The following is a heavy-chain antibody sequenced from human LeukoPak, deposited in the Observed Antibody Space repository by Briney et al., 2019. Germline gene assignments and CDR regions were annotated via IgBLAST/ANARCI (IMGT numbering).Heavy chain of an antibody. Sequence: GGSLRLSCAASGFTLSSYAMSWVRQAPGKGLEWVSAISGSGGSTYYADSVKGRFTISRDNSKNTLYLQMNSLRAEDTAVYYCAKDMEATVTINWFDPWGQGTLVTVSS. J-gene: IGHJ5*02. D-gene: IGHD4-17*01. CDR2: ISGSGGST. CDR3: AKDMEATVTINWFDP. CDR1: GFTLSSYA. V-gene: IGHV3-23*01.